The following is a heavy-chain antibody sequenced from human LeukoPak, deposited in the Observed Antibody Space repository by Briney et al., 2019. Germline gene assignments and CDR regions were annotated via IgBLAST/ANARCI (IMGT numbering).Heavy chain of an antibody. CDR1: GYTFTTYG. Sequence: ASVKVSCKTSGYTFTTYGITWVRQAPGQRLEWMGWINPNSGATNYAQKFQGRVTMTRDTSISTAYMELSSLRSDDTAVYYCARVIEYSGYDFRFDYWGQGTQVTVSS. V-gene: IGHV1-2*02. CDR2: INPNSGAT. J-gene: IGHJ4*02. D-gene: IGHD5-12*01. CDR3: ARVIEYSGYDFRFDY.